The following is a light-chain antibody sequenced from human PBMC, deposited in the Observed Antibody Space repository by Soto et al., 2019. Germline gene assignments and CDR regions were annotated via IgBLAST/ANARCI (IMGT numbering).Light chain of an antibody. Sequence: QSALTQPASVSGSPGQSITISCTGTSSDVGGYNYVSWYQQHPGKAPKLMIYEVSSRPSGVSNRFSGSKSGNTASLTISGLQAEAEADYYCSSYTSSSTPYVFGTGTKVTVL. CDR3: SSYTSSSTPYV. CDR2: EVS. V-gene: IGLV2-14*01. CDR1: SSDVGGYNY. J-gene: IGLJ1*01.